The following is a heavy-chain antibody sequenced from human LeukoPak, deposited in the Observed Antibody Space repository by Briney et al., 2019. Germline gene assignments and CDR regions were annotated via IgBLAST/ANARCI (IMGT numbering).Heavy chain of an antibody. Sequence: GGSLRLSCVAFGFPFSGFELNWVRQAPGKGLEWISYISVGSTTIYYADSVKGRFTISRDNAKNSLYLQMNSLRAEDTAVYYCARDTNYVWGSYDYWGQGTLVTVSS. CDR3: ARDTNYVWGSYDY. CDR2: ISVGSTTI. CDR1: GFPFSGFE. V-gene: IGHV3-48*03. D-gene: IGHD3-16*01. J-gene: IGHJ4*02.